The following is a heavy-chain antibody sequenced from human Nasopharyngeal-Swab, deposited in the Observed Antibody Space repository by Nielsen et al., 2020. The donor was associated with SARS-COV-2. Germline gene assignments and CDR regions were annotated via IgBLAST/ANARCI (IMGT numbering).Heavy chain of an antibody. CDR2: IKQDGSEK. CDR1: GFTFSSYW. J-gene: IGHJ6*02. V-gene: IGHV3-7*01. CDR3: ARDSYGSGSDYHYYGMDV. Sequence: GGSLGLSCAASGFTFSSYWMSWVRQAPGKGLEWVANIKQDGSEKYYVDSVKGRFTISRDNAKNSLYLQMNSLRAEDTAVYYCARDSYGSGSDYHYYGMDVWGQGTTVTVSS. D-gene: IGHD3-10*01.